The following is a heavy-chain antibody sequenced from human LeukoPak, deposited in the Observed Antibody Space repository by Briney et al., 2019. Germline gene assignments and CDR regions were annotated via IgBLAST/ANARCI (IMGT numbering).Heavy chain of an antibody. J-gene: IGHJ4*02. CDR1: GGSISSYY. V-gene: IGHV4-59*01. Sequence: PSETLSLTCTVSGGSISSYYWSWIRQPPGKGLEWVGYIYYSGSTNYNPSLKSRVTISVDTSKNQFSLKLSSVTAADTAVYYCARDSVAAPPGDPSHYFDYWGQGTLVTVSS. CDR2: IYYSGST. D-gene: IGHD6-19*01. CDR3: ARDSVAAPPGDPSHYFDY.